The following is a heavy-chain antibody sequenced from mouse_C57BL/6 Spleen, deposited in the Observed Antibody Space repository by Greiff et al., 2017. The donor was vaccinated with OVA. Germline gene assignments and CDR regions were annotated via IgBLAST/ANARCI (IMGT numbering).Heavy chain of an antibody. D-gene: IGHD2-1*01. J-gene: IGHJ2*01. CDR1: GYAFSSSW. Sequence: QVQLQQSGPELVKPGASVKISCKASGYAFSSSWMNWVKQRPGKGLEWIGRIYPGDGDTNYNGKFKGKATLTADKSSSTAYMQLSSLTSEDSAVYFCTYGNYVRFGDWGQGTTLTVSS. CDR2: IYPGDGDT. CDR3: TYGNYVRFGD. V-gene: IGHV1-82*01.